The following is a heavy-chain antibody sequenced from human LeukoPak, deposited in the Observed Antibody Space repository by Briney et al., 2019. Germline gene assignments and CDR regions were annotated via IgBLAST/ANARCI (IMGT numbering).Heavy chain of an antibody. CDR3: ARDFGLWSPRHSFDY. Sequence: PVASVKVSCKASGYTFTSYGISWVRQAAGQGLAWMGWFNTYSGNTKYAQNLQGRVTVTTDTSTSTAYMELSRLRSDDTAVYYCARDFGLWSPRHSFDYWGQGTLVTVSS. V-gene: IGHV1-18*01. CDR1: GYTFTSYG. CDR2: FNTYSGNT. J-gene: IGHJ4*02. D-gene: IGHD5-18*01.